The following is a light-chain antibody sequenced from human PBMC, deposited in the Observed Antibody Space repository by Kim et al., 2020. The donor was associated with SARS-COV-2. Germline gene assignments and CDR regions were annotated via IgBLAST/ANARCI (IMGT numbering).Light chain of an antibody. Sequence: SASVGDGGTIPCRASQSLTKYLRWYQQKPGKAPKLLFYGAFNLQSGVPSSFTGSGSGTDFTLTITCLQPEDFATYYCQQSFTVPYTFGQGTKLEI. CDR1: QSLTKY. CDR2: GAF. J-gene: IGKJ2*01. V-gene: IGKV1-39*01. CDR3: QQSFTVPYT.